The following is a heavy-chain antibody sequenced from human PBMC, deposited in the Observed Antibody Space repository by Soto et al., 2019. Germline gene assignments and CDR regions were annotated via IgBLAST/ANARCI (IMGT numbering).Heavy chain of an antibody. CDR2: IYYSGST. V-gene: IGHV4-59*01. D-gene: IGHD2-21*02. Sequence: QVQLQESGPRLVKPSETLSLTCIVSGGSISSYYWSWIRQPPGKGLEWIGYIYYSGSTYYNPSLKSRVTISVDTSKNQFSLKLSSVTAADTAVYYCARAVLPTTAPFDYWGQGTLVTVSS. J-gene: IGHJ4*02. CDR3: ARAVLPTTAPFDY. CDR1: GGSISSYY.